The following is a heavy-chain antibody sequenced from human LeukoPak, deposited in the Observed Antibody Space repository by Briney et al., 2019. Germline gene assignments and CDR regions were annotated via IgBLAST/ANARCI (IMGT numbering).Heavy chain of an antibody. J-gene: IGHJ6*04. CDR2: IKQDGSEK. CDR3: ARAPRVPAARIIYGMDV. Sequence: PGGSLRLSCAASGFTFSSYWMSWVRRAPGKGLEWVANIKQDGSEKYYVDSVKGRFTISRDNAKNSLYLQMNSLRAEDTAVYYCARAPRVPAARIIYGMDVWGKGTTVTVSS. D-gene: IGHD2-2*01. V-gene: IGHV3-7*03. CDR1: GFTFSSYW.